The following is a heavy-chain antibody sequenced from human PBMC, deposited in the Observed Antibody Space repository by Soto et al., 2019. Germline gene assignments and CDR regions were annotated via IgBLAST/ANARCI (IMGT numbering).Heavy chain of an antibody. D-gene: IGHD3-10*01. Sequence: SETLSLTCTVSGGSVSNSDYYWGWIRQPPGKGLEWIGSIHYTGSTYYNPSLKSRVTMSVDTSKNQFSLKLSSVTAADTGIYYCARARITMVREVIKYNMDVWGQGTTVTVSS. V-gene: IGHV4-39*07. CDR2: IHYTGST. CDR3: ARARITMVREVIKYNMDV. CDR1: GGSVSNSDYY. J-gene: IGHJ6*02.